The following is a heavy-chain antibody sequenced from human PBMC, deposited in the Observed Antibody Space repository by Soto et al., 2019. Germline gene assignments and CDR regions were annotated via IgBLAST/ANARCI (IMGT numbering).Heavy chain of an antibody. CDR2: INHSGST. J-gene: IGHJ6*02. D-gene: IGHD6-19*01. CDR1: GGSFSGYY. V-gene: IGHV4-34*01. Sequence: PSETLSLTCAVYGGSFSGYYWSWIRQPPGKGLEWIGEINHSGSTNYNPSLKSRVTISVDTSKNQFSLTLSSVTAAATAVYYCARLRGWLVRWSDYYYYGMDVWGQGTTVTVSS. CDR3: ARLRGWLVRWSDYYYYGMDV.